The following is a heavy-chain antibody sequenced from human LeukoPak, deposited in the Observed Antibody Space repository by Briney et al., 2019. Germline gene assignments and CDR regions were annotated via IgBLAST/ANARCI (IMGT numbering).Heavy chain of an antibody. J-gene: IGHJ4*02. CDR1: GGTFSSYA. D-gene: IGHD6-6*01. CDR3: ARGGGYSSSSFSDY. V-gene: IGHV1-69*04. Sequence: SVKVSCKASGGTFSSYAISWVRQAPGQGLEWMGRIIPILGIANYAPKFQGRVTITADKSTSTAYMELSSLRSEDTAVYYCARGGGYSSSSFSDYWGQGTLVTVSS. CDR2: IIPILGIA.